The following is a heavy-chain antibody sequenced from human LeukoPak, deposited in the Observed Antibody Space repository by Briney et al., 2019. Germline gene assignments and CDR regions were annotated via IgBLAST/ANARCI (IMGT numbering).Heavy chain of an antibody. Sequence: GGSLRLSCAASGFTFSSYGMHWVRQAPGKGLEWVAVIRHDGSNEYYADSVKGRFTISRDNSKNTLYLQMNSLRAEDTAVYFCAAGAWFAAFDIWGQGTMVTVSS. J-gene: IGHJ3*02. CDR1: GFTFSSYG. V-gene: IGHV3-30*02. CDR2: IRHDGSNE. CDR3: AAGAWFAAFDI. D-gene: IGHD1-26*01.